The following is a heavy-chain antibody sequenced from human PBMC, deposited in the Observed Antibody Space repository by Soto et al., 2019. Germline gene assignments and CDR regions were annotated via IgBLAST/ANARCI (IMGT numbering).Heavy chain of an antibody. CDR3: ASSLLVGYGLEGESD. Sequence: QVQLVQSGAEVKKPGASVKVSCKASGYTFTSYGISWVRQAPGQGLEWMGWISAYNGNTNYAQKLQGRVTMTTDTPTSTAYMELRSLRSDDTALYYCASSLLVGYGLEGESDWGPRTLVTVSS. V-gene: IGHV1-18*01. J-gene: IGHJ4*01. CDR1: GYTFTSYG. D-gene: IGHD5-18*01. CDR2: ISAYNGNT.